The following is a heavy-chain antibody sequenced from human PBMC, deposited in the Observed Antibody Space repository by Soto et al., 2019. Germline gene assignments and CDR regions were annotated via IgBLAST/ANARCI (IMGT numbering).Heavy chain of an antibody. CDR2: ISSSSSNK. CDR3: AMFRGDDY. D-gene: IGHD3-10*01. V-gene: IGHV3-21*01. J-gene: IGHJ4*02. CDR1: GFTFSSDG. Sequence: EVQLVESGGGWVKPGGSLRLSCAASGFTFSSDGMHWVRQAPGKGLERVSCISSSSSNKYYADEVKGRFTISRDNAKNSLYLQMNSLRAEDTAVYYCAMFRGDDYWGQGTLVTVSS.